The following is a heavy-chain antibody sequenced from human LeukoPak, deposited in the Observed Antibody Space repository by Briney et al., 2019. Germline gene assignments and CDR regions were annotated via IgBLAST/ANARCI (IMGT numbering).Heavy chain of an antibody. Sequence: GGSLRLSCAASGFTFSSDDMNWVRQAPGKGLEWVSGISGNGYSIWYADSVKGRFTISRDNSKNTLSLQMNSLRAEDTAVYYCAREVRGSGGSRHYGMDVWGQGTTVTVSS. CDR1: GFTFSSDD. CDR3: AREVRGSGGSRHYGMDV. V-gene: IGHV3-23*01. D-gene: IGHD2-15*01. J-gene: IGHJ6*02. CDR2: ISGNGYSI.